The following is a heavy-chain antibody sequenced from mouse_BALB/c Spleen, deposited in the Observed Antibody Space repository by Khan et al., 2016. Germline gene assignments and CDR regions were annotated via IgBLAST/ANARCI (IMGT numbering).Heavy chain of an antibody. J-gene: IGHJ2*01. CDR1: GYTFTSYW. CDR2: IYPSDSYT. CDR3: TRGGYYLFDY. D-gene: IGHD2-3*01. V-gene: IGHV1-69*02. Sequence: QVQLQQPGAELVRPGASVKLSCKASGYTFTSYWINWVKQRPGQGLEWIGNIYPSDSYTNYNQKFKDKATLTVDKSSSTAYMQLSSPTSEDSAVXYCTRGGYYLFDYWGQGTTLTVSS.